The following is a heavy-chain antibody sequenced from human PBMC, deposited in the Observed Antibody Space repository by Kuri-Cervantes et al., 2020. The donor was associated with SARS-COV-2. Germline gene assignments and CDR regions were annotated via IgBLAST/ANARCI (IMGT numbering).Heavy chain of an antibody. J-gene: IGHJ3*02. D-gene: IGHD6-19*01. CDR3: ASGYSSGRRAFDI. Sequence: GESLKISCAVSGLTFSSYTMNWVRQAPGKGLEWVASINSRSTYIFYADSVKGRFTISRDNAKNSLYLQMNSLRAEDTAVYYCASGYSSGRRAFDIWGQGTMVTVSS. CDR2: INSRSTYI. V-gene: IGHV3-21*04. CDR1: GLTFSSYT.